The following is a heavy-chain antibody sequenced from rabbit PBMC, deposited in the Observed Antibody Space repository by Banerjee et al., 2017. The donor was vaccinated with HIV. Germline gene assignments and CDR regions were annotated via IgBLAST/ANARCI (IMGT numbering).Heavy chain of an antibody. Sequence: QSLEESGGDLVKPGASLTLTCTASEFSFNNGYWMCWVRQAPRKGLEWIACIYGGSSDSTYYASWAKGRFTVSKTSSTTVTLQMTSLTAADTATYFCARGDSGYGYSFNLWGPGTLVTVS. CDR1: EFSFNNGYW. V-gene: IGHV1S40*01. J-gene: IGHJ4*01. CDR2: IYGGSSDST. D-gene: IGHD6-1*01. CDR3: ARGDSGYGYSFNL.